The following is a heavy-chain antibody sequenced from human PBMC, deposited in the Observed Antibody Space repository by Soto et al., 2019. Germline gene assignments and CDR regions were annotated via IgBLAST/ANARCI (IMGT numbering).Heavy chain of an antibody. CDR3: SSGCYSCRMDV. CDR1: GGSFSGCY. J-gene: IGHJ6*03. Sequence: SETLSLTCAVYGGSFSGCYSNWIRQPPGKGLEWIGEINHSGSTNYNPSLKSRVTISVDTSKNQFSLKLSSVTAADTAVYYCSSGCYSCRMDVWGKGTTVTVSS. D-gene: IGHD6-19*01. V-gene: IGHV4-34*01. CDR2: INHSGST.